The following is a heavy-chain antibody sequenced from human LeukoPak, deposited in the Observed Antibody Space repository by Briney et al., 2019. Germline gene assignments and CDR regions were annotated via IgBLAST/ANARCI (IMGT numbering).Heavy chain of an antibody. CDR2: TSDSGSTT. J-gene: IGHJ4*02. V-gene: IGHV3-48*03. D-gene: IGHD2-2*01. CDR1: GFTFSSYE. CDR3: ARERYCSSTTCPHGDFVY. Sequence: GGSLRLSCAASGFTFSSYEMNWVRRAPGKGLEWVSYTSDSGSTTYYAESVKGRFTISRDNAKNSLYLQMNSLRAEDTAVYYCARERYCSSTTCPHGDFVYWGQGTLVTVSS.